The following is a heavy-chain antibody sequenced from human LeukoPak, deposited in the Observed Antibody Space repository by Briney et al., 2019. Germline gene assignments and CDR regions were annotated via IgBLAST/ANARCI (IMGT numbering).Heavy chain of an antibody. CDR2: ISGSGGST. Sequence: LTGGSLRLSCAASGFTFSSYAMSWVRQAPGKGLEWVSAISGSGGSTYYADSVKGRFTISRDNSKNTLYLQMNSLRAEDTAVYYCAKDGKIAAAGTFDNWGQGTLVTVSS. V-gene: IGHV3-23*01. CDR1: GFTFSSYA. CDR3: AKDGKIAAAGTFDN. J-gene: IGHJ4*02. D-gene: IGHD6-13*01.